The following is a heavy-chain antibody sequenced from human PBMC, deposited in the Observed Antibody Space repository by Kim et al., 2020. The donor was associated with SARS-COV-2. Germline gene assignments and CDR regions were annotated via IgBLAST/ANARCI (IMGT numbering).Heavy chain of an antibody. Sequence: ASVKVSCKASGYTFTTYAMHWVRQAPGQRLEWMGWINAGNGNTKYSQKFQGRVTITRDTSASTAYMELSSLRSEDTAVHYCGRSSTTDYYFDYWGQGTLV. CDR3: GRSSTTDYYFDY. D-gene: IGHD2-2*01. CDR2: INAGNGNT. CDR1: GYTFTTYA. J-gene: IGHJ4*02. V-gene: IGHV1-3*01.